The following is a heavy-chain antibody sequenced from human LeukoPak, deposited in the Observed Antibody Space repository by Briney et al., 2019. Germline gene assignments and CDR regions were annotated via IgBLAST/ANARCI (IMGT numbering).Heavy chain of an antibody. D-gene: IGHD3-3*01. CDR1: GFTFSSYG. CDR3: ASTHIPRRGSVQVRFLEWFTYYFDY. V-gene: IGHV3-30*02. Sequence: GGSLRLSCAASGFTFSSYGMHWVRQAPGKGLEWVAFIRYDGSNKYYADSVKGRFTISRDNSKNTLYLQMNSLRAEDTAVYYCASTHIPRRGSVQVRFLEWFTYYFDYWGQGTLVTVSS. CDR2: IRYDGSNK. J-gene: IGHJ4*02.